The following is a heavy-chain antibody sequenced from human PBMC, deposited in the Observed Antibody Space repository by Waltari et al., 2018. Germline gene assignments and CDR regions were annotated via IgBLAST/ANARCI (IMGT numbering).Heavy chain of an antibody. CDR1: GGSFSGYY. CDR3: ARGPPGYSSGWYGLDV. J-gene: IGHJ6*02. CDR2: INTSGST. D-gene: IGHD6-19*01. V-gene: IGHV4-34*01. Sequence: QVQLQQWGAGLLKPSETLSLTCVVYGGSFSGYYWSWVRQPPGKGLEWIGEINTSGSTNYNPSLKSRITMSVDTSNQFSLKLSSMTAAETAVYYCARGPPGYSSGWYGLDVWGQGTTVTVSS.